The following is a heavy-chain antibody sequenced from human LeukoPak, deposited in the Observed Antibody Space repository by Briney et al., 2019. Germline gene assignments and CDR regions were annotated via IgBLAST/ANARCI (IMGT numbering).Heavy chain of an antibody. D-gene: IGHD3-16*02. J-gene: IGHJ4*02. CDR1: GFTFSSYG. Sequence: GGSLRLSCAASGFTFSSYGMHWVRQAPGKGLEWVAFIRYDGSNKYYADSVKGRFTISRDNSKNTLYLQMNSLRAEDTAVYYCAKDLSDYVWGSYRPYYWGQGTLVTVSS. CDR3: AKDLSDYVWGSYRPYY. CDR2: IRYDGSNK. V-gene: IGHV3-30*02.